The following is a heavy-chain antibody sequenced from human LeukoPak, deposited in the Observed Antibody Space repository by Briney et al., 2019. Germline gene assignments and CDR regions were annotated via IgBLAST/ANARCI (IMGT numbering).Heavy chain of an antibody. J-gene: IGHJ4*02. V-gene: IGHV4-39*07. CDR3: AREPAYCGGDCYPH. D-gene: IGHD2-21*02. Sequence: SETLSLTCTVSGGSISSSSYYWGWIRQPPGKGLEWIGSIYYSGSTYYNPSLKSRVTISVDTSKNQFSLKLSSVTAADTAVYYCAREPAYCGGDCYPHWGQGTLVTVSS. CDR2: IYYSGST. CDR1: GGSISSSSYY.